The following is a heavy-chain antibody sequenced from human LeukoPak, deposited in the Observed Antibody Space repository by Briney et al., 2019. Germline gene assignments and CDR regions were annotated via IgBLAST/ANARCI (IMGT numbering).Heavy chain of an antibody. CDR3: AKSNDIVVVPAAIRYFDY. Sequence: GGSLRLSCGASGFTFSSYAMSWVRQAPGKGLEWVSAISGSGGSTYYADSVKGRFTISRDNSKNTLYLQMNSLRAEDTAVYYCAKSNDIVVVPAAIRYFDYWGQGTLVTVSS. D-gene: IGHD2-2*02. CDR1: GFTFSSYA. CDR2: ISGSGGST. V-gene: IGHV3-23*01. J-gene: IGHJ4*02.